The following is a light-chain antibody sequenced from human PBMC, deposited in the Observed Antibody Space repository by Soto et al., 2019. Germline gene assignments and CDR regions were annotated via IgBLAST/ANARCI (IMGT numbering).Light chain of an antibody. CDR2: EVS. J-gene: IGLJ2*01. CDR3: SSYAGSSTWV. V-gene: IGLV2-8*01. CDR1: SSDVGGYNY. Sequence: QSAPTQPPSASGSPGQSATISCTGTSSDVGGYNYVSWYQQYPGKAPKLMIYEVSKRPSGVPDRFSGSKSGNTASLTVSGLQAEDEADYCCSSYAGSSTWVFGGGTQLTVL.